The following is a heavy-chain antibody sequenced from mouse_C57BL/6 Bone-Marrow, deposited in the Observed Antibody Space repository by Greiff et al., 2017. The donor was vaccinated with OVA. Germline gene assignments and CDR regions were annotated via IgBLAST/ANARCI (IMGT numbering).Heavy chain of an antibody. J-gene: IGHJ1*03. D-gene: IGHD1-1*01. Sequence: QVQLKESGAELMKPGASVKLSCKATGYTFTGYWIEWVKQRPGHGLEWIGEILPGSGSTNYNEKFKGKATFTADTSSNTAYMQLSSLTTEDSAIYYCARPLITTVVAEDWYFDVWGTGTTVTVSS. V-gene: IGHV1-9*01. CDR3: ARPLITTVVAEDWYFDV. CDR2: ILPGSGST. CDR1: GYTFTGYW.